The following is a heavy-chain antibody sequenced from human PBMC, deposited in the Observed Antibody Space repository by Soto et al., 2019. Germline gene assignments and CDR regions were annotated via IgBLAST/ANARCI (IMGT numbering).Heavy chain of an antibody. J-gene: IGHJ6*02. V-gene: IGHV1-18*01. CDR2: ISAYNGNT. D-gene: IGHD1-26*01. Sequence: ASVKVSCKASGYTFTSYGISWVRQAPGQGLEWMGWISAYNGNTNYAQKLQGRVTMTTDTSTSTAYMELRSLRSDDTAVYYCARDLSSGSYQWNYYYGMDVWGQGTTVTVSS. CDR3: ARDLSSGSYQWNYYYGMDV. CDR1: GYTFTSYG.